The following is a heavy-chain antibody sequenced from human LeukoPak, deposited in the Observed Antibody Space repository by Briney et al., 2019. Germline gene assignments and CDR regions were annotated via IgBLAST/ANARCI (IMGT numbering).Heavy chain of an antibody. V-gene: IGHV3-21*01. CDR3: ARGGWLLYLDY. CDR1: GFTFSSYS. D-gene: IGHD3-3*01. CDR2: ISSSSSYI. J-gene: IGHJ4*02. Sequence: GGSLRLSCAASGFTFSSYSMNWVRQAPGKGLKWVSSISSSSSYIYYADSVKGRFTISRDNAKNSLYLQMNSLRAEDTAVYYCARGGWLLYLDYWGQGTLVTVSS.